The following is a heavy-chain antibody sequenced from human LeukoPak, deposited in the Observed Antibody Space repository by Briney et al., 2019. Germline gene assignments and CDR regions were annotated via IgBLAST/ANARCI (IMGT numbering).Heavy chain of an antibody. CDR2: IYHSGST. J-gene: IGHJ4*02. Sequence: SETLSLTCTVSGYSISSGYYWGWIRQPPGKGLEWIGSIYHSGSTNYNPSLKSRVTISVDTSKNQFSLKLSSVTAADTAVYYCARITFSQYNYYDSSGYSYYFDYWGQGTLVTVSS. V-gene: IGHV4-38-2*02. CDR1: GYSISSGYY. D-gene: IGHD3-22*01. CDR3: ARITFSQYNYYDSSGYSYYFDY.